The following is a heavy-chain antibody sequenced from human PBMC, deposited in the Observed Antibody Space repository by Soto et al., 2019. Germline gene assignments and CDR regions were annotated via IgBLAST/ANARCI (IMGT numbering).Heavy chain of an antibody. D-gene: IGHD3-22*01. CDR2: ISAYNGNT. CDR3: ARMAWVFSMTSGYPSDY. J-gene: IGHJ4*02. CDR1: GYTFTSYG. V-gene: IGHV1-18*04. Sequence: GASVKVSCKASGYTFTSYGISWVRQAPGQGLEWMGWISAYNGNTNYAQKLQGRVTMTTDTSTSTAYMELRSLRSDDTAVYYCARMAWVFSMTSGYPSDYWGQGTLVTVSS.